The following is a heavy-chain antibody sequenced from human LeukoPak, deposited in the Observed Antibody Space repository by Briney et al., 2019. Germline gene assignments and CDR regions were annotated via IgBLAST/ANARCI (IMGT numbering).Heavy chain of an antibody. CDR1: GGTFSSYA. J-gene: IGHJ6*03. D-gene: IGHD2-2*02. CDR3: ARGPRGVATAIRGFFYYYFYMDV. V-gene: IGHV1-69*05. CDR2: IIPVFGTT. Sequence: SVKVSCKGSGGTFSSYAFTWVRQAPGQGLEWMGGIIPVFGTTNYAQKFQGRVTISTDESTGTTSMELSSLRSEDTAVYYCARGPRGVATAIRGFFYYYFYMDVWGKGTTVTVSS.